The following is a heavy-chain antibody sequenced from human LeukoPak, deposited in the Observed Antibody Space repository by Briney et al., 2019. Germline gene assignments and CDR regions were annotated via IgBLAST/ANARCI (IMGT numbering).Heavy chain of an antibody. J-gene: IGHJ4*02. CDR3: GVSTISWHDY. CDR1: GFTFSSYA. V-gene: IGHV3-23*01. CDR2: ISTSGGST. Sequence: GGSLRLSCAASGFTFSSYAMSWVRQAPGKGLEWVSGISTSGGSTYYADSVKGRFTISRDNSKNTLYLQMNSLRAEDTAVYYCGVSTISWHDYWGQGTLVTVSS. D-gene: IGHD6-13*01.